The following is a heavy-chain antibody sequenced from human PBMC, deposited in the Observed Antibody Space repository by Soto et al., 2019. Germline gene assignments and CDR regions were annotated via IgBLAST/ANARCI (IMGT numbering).Heavy chain of an antibody. D-gene: IGHD1-1*01. J-gene: IGHJ4*02. CDR1: GFTFNICW. CDR2: IDNDGSAT. Sequence: PGGSLRLSCAASGFTFNICWMHWVRQAPGKGLEWVSRIDNDGSATTYADSVKGRFTISRDNAKNTLFLQMNTLRVDDTAVYYCARDNWNSYWGQGTLVTVSS. CDR3: ARDNWNSY. V-gene: IGHV3-74*01.